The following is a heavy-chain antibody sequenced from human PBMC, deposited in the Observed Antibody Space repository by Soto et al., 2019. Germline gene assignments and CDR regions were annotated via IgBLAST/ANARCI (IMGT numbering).Heavy chain of an antibody. CDR1: GFTFNNYA. CDR3: GKGDSKWGTGDAFDI. CDR2: ISGTGGST. V-gene: IGHV3-23*01. D-gene: IGHD7-27*01. Sequence: GGSLRLSCAASGFTFNNYALNWVRQAPGKGLEWVSSISGTGGSTFYAGSAKGRFTISRDNSKNTLFLQMTSLRAEDTAVYYCGKGDSKWGTGDAFDIWGQGTMVTVSS. J-gene: IGHJ3*02.